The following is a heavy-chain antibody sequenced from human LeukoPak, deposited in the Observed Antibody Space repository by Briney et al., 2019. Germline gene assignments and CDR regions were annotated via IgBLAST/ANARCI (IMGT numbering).Heavy chain of an antibody. V-gene: IGHV3-30-3*01. Sequence: GGSLRLSCAASGFTFSSYAMHWVRQAPGKGLEWVAVISYDGSNKYYADSVKGRFTISRDNSKNTLYLQMNSLRAEDTAVYYCAKETRWAPGGTFDYWGQGTLVTVSP. CDR2: ISYDGSNK. J-gene: IGHJ4*02. D-gene: IGHD3-16*01. CDR3: AKETRWAPGGTFDY. CDR1: GFTFSSYA.